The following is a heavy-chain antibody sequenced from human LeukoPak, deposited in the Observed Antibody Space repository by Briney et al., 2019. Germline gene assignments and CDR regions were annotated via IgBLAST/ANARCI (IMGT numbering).Heavy chain of an antibody. Sequence: PSETLSLTCTVSGYSISSGYYWGWIRQPPGKGLEWIGSIYHSGSTYYNPSLKSRVTISVDTSKNQFSLKLSSVTAADTAMDYGARQGGKWGWDYWGQGTLVTVSS. V-gene: IGHV4-38-2*02. CDR1: GYSISSGYY. D-gene: IGHD1-26*01. CDR2: IYHSGST. CDR3: ARQGGKWGWDY. J-gene: IGHJ4*02.